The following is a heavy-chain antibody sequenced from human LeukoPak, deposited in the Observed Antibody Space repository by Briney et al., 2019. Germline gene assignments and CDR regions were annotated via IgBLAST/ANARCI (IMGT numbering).Heavy chain of an antibody. D-gene: IGHD3-10*01. Sequence: SETLSLTCTVSGGSISRYYWSWIRRPPGKGLEWIGYIDDRGNTNYNPSLKSQVTISVDKSKYQFSLKLSFVTAADTAMYYCARSDYHNSGSHTVFDAFDIWGQGTRVTVSS. CDR3: ARSDYHNSGSHTVFDAFDI. CDR1: GGSISRYY. V-gene: IGHV4-59*01. CDR2: IDDRGNT. J-gene: IGHJ3*02.